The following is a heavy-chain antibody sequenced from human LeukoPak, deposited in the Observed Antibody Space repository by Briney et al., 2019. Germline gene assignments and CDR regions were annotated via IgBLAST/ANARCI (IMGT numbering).Heavy chain of an antibody. CDR2: IKSKTDGGTT. V-gene: IGHV3-15*01. CDR1: GFTFSNAW. J-gene: IGHJ4*02. CDR3: TTEMYVGGSYYFDY. Sequence: GGSLRLSCAASGFTFSNAWMSWVRQAPGKGLEWVGRIKSKTDGGTTDYAAPVKGRFTISRDDSKNTLYLQVNSLKTEDTAVYYCTTEMYVGGSYYFDYWGQGTLVTVSS. D-gene: IGHD1-26*01.